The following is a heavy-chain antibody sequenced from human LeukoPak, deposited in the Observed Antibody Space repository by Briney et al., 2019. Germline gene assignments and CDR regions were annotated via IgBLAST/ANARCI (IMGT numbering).Heavy chain of an antibody. CDR3: ARTWWDPPVNYYMDV. J-gene: IGHJ6*03. CDR1: GYTFTGYY. V-gene: IGHV1-2*02. Sequence: GASVKVSCKASGYTFTGYYMHWVRQAPGQGLEWMGWINPNSGGTNYAQKFQGRVTMTRDTSISTAYMEPSRLRSDDTAVYYCARTWWDPPVNYYMDVWGKGTTVTVSS. D-gene: IGHD1-26*01. CDR2: INPNSGGT.